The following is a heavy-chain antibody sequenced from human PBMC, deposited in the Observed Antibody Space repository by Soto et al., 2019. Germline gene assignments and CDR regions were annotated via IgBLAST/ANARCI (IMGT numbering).Heavy chain of an antibody. CDR2: IIPIFGTA. CDR3: ARGLFPYYYYSFGMDV. Sequence: VQLVQSGAEVKKPGSSVKVSCKASGGTFSSYAISWVRQAPGQGLEWMGWIIPIFGTANYAQKFQGRVTITADESTSTADMGLSRLSSEDTAVYYCARGLFPYYYYSFGMDVWGQGTTVAVSS. J-gene: IGHJ6*02. D-gene: IGHD2-21*01. V-gene: IGHV1-69*01. CDR1: GGTFSSYA.